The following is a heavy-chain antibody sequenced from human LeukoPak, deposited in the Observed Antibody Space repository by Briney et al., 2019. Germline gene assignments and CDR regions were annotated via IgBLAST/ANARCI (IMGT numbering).Heavy chain of an antibody. CDR3: ARGQWLPIDAFDI. CDR1: GFTFSSYG. V-gene: IGHV3-30*03. J-gene: IGHJ3*02. CDR2: ISYDGSNK. D-gene: IGHD6-19*01. Sequence: PGRSLRLSCAASGFTFSSYGMHWVRQAPGKGLEWVAVISYDGSNKYYADSVKGRFTISRDNSKNTLYLQMNSLRAEDTAVYYCARGQWLPIDAFDIWGQGTMVTVSS.